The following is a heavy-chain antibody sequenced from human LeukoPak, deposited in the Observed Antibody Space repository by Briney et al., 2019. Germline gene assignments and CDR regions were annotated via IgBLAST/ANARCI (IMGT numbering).Heavy chain of an antibody. CDR2: IYHSGST. CDR1: GYSISSGYY. Sequence: SETLSLTCTVSGYSISSGYYRGWIRQPPGKGLEWIGSIYHSGSTYYNPSLKSRVTISVDTSKNQFSLKLSSVTAADTAVYYFARTRYYYNSRSYGAPYYFDYWGQGTLVTVSS. V-gene: IGHV4-38-2*02. J-gene: IGHJ4*02. D-gene: IGHD3-10*01. CDR3: ARTRYYYNSRSYGAPYYFDY.